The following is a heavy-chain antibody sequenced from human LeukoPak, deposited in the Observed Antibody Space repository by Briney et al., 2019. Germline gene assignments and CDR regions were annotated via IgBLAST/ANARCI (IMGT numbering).Heavy chain of an antibody. J-gene: IGHJ4*02. Sequence: GGSLRLSCVASGFTFSDYWMSWVRQAPGKGVEWVANIKQDGTEKYSIDSVKGRFTISRDNPKNSLYLQMNSLRAGDTAVYYCARETSGGYVFEGFDYWGQGALVTVSS. CDR3: ARETSGGYVFEGFDY. D-gene: IGHD5-12*01. V-gene: IGHV3-7*01. CDR1: GFTFSDYW. CDR2: IKQDGTEK.